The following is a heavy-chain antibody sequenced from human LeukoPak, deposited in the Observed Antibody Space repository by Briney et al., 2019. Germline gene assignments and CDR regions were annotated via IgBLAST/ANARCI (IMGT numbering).Heavy chain of an antibody. J-gene: IGHJ6*03. CDR3: ARDSPAGYIRGQEHYYYYIDV. D-gene: IGHD5-18*01. CDR1: GGSFSGYY. CDR2: INHSGST. V-gene: IGHV4-34*01. Sequence: SETLSLTCAVYGGSFSGYYWSWTRQPPGKGLEWIGEINHSGSTNYNPSLKSRVTISVDTSKNQFSLKLTSVTAADTAVYYCARDSPAGYIRGQEHYYYYIDVWGKGTTVTVSS.